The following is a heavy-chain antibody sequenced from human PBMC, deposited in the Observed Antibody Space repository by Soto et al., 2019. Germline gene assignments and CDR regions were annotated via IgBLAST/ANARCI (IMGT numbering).Heavy chain of an antibody. J-gene: IGHJ5*02. V-gene: IGHV3-73*01. Sequence: PGGSLRLSCAASGFTFSASAMHWVRQASGTGLEWVGRIRSKANSYATTYAASVRGRFTISRDDSKNTAYLQMNSLKTEDTAVYYCTRHEAYCGGDCHTFDWFDPWGQGTLVTVSS. D-gene: IGHD2-21*02. CDR3: TRHEAYCGGDCHTFDWFDP. CDR2: IRSKANSYAT. CDR1: GFTFSASA.